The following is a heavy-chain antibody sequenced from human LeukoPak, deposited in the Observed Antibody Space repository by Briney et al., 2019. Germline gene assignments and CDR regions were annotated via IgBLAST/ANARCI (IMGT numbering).Heavy chain of an antibody. D-gene: IGHD6-19*01. Sequence: GGSLRLSCAASGFTVSSNYMSWVRQAPGKGLEWVSVIYSGGSTYYADSVKGRFTISRDNSKNTLYLQMNSLRAEDTAVYYCARVLSSNSSGWPLPFDYWGQGTLVTVSS. CDR3: ARVLSSNSSGWPLPFDY. CDR1: GFTVSSNY. CDR2: IYSGGST. J-gene: IGHJ4*02. V-gene: IGHV3-66*01.